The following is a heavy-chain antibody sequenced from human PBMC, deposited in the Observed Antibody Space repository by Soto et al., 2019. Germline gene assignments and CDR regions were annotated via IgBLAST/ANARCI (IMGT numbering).Heavy chain of an antibody. CDR1: GYSFTSYW. J-gene: IGHJ3*02. D-gene: IGHD5-12*01. Sequence: GESLKISCKGSGYSFTSYWIGWVRQMPGKGLEWMGIIYPGDSDTRYSPSFQGQVTISADKSISTAYLQWSSLKASDTAMYYCATIFGSGYDLDSAFDIWGQGTMVTVSS. CDR2: IYPGDSDT. V-gene: IGHV5-51*01. CDR3: ATIFGSGYDLDSAFDI.